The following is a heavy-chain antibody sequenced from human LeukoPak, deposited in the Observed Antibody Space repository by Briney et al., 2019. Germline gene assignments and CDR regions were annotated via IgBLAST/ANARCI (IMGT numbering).Heavy chain of an antibody. Sequence: ASVKVSCKASAYTFTSYGISWVRQAPGQGLEWMGWISAYNGNTNYAQKLQGRVTMTTDTSTSTAYMELRSLRSDDTAVYYCAALWFGRTDAFDIWGQGTMVTVSS. CDR2: ISAYNGNT. CDR3: AALWFGRTDAFDI. D-gene: IGHD3-10*01. V-gene: IGHV1-18*01. J-gene: IGHJ3*02. CDR1: AYTFTSYG.